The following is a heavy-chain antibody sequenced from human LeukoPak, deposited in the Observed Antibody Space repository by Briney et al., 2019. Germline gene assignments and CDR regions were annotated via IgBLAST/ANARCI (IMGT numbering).Heavy chain of an antibody. J-gene: IGHJ4*02. V-gene: IGHV4-39*01. CDR2: IYYSGST. CDR1: GGSISSSSYY. Sequence: SETLSLTCTVSGGSISSSSYYWGWIRQPPGKGLEWIGTIYYSGSTYYNPSLKSRVTMSVDTSENQFSLKLSSVTAADTAVYYCARRSRGMRYCFDSWGQGTLVTVFS. D-gene: IGHD2-2*01. CDR3: ARRSRGMRYCFDS.